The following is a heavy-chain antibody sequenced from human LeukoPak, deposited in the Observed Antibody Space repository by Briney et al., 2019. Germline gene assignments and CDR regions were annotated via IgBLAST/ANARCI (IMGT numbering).Heavy chain of an antibody. D-gene: IGHD2-2*02. CDR3: ASDCSSTSCHNY. V-gene: IGHV4-30-4*08. CDR2: IYYSGST. Sequence: PSETLSLTCTVSGGSISSGDYYWSWIRQPPGKGLEWIGYIYYSGSTYYNPSLKSRVTISVDTSKDQFSLKLSSVTAADTAVYYCASDCSSTSCHNYWGQGTLVTVSS. J-gene: IGHJ4*02. CDR1: GGSISSGDYY.